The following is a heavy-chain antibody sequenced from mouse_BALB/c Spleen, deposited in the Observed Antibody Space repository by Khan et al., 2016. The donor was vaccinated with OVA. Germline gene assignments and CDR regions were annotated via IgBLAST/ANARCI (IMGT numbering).Heavy chain of an antibody. J-gene: IGHJ4*01. CDR2: IWSDGRT. CDR1: GFSLTNYG. V-gene: IGHV2-6-1*01. D-gene: IGHD2-4*01. CDR3: ARQPYDHYKIMGY. Sequence: QVQLKQSGPGLVAPSQSLSITCTISGFSLTNYGVHWVRQPPGKGLEWLVVIWSDGRTTYNSALKSSLTISKDNSKCQVFLKMNSLQTDDTAMYFCARQPYDHYKIMGYWGQGTSVTVSS.